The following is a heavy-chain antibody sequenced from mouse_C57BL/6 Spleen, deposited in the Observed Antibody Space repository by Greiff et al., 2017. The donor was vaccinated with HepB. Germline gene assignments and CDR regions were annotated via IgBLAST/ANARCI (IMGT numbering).Heavy chain of an antibody. CDR2: ISYSGST. D-gene: IGHD2-3*01. CDR1: GYSITSGYD. CDR3: ARDRDGWYFDV. Sequence: VQLKESGPGMVKPSQSLSLTCTVTGYSITSGYDWHWIRHFPGNKLEWMGYISYSGSTNYNPSLKSRISITHDTSKNHFFLKLNSVTTEDTATYYCARDRDGWYFDVWGTGTTVTVSS. V-gene: IGHV3-1*01. J-gene: IGHJ1*03.